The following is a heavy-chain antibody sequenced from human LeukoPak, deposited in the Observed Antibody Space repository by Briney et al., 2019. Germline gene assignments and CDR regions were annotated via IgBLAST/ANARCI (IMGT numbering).Heavy chain of an antibody. D-gene: IGHD1-26*01. J-gene: IGHJ3*02. Sequence: GGSLRLSCAASGFTFSSYAMSWVRQAPGEGLEWVSAISGSGGSTYYADSVKGRFTISRDNSKNTLYLQMNSLRAEDTAVYYCAKDLGATDAFDIWGQGTMVTVSS. CDR1: GFTFSSYA. CDR2: ISGSGGST. V-gene: IGHV3-23*01. CDR3: AKDLGATDAFDI.